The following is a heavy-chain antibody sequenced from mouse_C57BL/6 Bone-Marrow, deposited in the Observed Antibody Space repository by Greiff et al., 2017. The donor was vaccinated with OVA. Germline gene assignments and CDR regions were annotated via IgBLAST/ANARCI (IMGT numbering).Heavy chain of an antibody. V-gene: IGHV14-3*01. CDR2: IDPANGTT. D-gene: IGHD1-1*01. CDR3: GYGSSPWYFDV. CDR1: GFNIKNSY. J-gene: IGHJ1*03. Sequence: EVQLQESVAELVRPGASVKLSCTASGFNIKNSYMHWVKQRPEQGLEWIGRIDPANGTTKYAPTFQGTATMTADTASNTAYLQLSSLTSEDTAIDYCGYGSSPWYFDVWGTGTTVTVSS.